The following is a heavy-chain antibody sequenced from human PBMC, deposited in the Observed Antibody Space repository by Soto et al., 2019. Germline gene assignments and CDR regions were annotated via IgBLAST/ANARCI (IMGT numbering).Heavy chain of an antibody. D-gene: IGHD3-3*01. CDR2: IWPDGSNK. Sequence: QVQLVESGGGVVQPGRSLRLSCAASGGTFSSYGMHWVRQAPGKGLEWVAVIWPDGSNKYYADSVKGRFTISRDKSKNTVYLQMNSLRAEDTAVYYCARSITIFGVVITGYYYGMDVWGQGTTVTVSS. CDR3: ARSITIFGVVITGYYYGMDV. J-gene: IGHJ6*02. V-gene: IGHV3-33*01. CDR1: GGTFSSYG.